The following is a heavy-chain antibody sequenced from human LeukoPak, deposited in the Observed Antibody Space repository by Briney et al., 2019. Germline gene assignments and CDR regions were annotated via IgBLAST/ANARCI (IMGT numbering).Heavy chain of an antibody. Sequence: ASVKASCKASGYTFTGYYMHWVRQAPGQGLEWMGWINPNSGGTNYAQKFQGRVTMTRDTSISTAYMELSRLRSDDTAVYYCARDPHPYSSGWSQDYWGQGTLVTVSS. CDR2: INPNSGGT. V-gene: IGHV1-2*02. J-gene: IGHJ4*02. CDR3: ARDPHPYSSGWSQDY. CDR1: GYTFTGYY. D-gene: IGHD6-19*01.